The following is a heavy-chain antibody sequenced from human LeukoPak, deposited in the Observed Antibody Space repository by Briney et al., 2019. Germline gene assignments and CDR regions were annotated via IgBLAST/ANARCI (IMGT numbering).Heavy chain of an antibody. Sequence: GGSLRLSCAASGFTFSSYAMSWVRQAPGKGLEWVSTISTSGGSTSYADSMTGRFTISRDNSKNTLCLQMNSLRAEDAAVYYCARRGYSYGTPLYYFDYWGQGTLVTVSS. D-gene: IGHD5-18*01. CDR2: ISTSGGST. CDR3: ARRGYSYGTPLYYFDY. V-gene: IGHV3-23*01. J-gene: IGHJ4*02. CDR1: GFTFSSYA.